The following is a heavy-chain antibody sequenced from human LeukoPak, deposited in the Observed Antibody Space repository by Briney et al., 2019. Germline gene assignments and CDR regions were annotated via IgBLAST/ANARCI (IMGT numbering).Heavy chain of an antibody. CDR2: ITSSSSYI. D-gene: IGHD2-21*02. V-gene: IGHV3-21*01. Sequence: GGSLRLSCAASGFTFSSHSMNWVRQAPGKGLEWVSSITSSSSYIFYADSVEGRFTISRDNAENSLYLQMNSLRAEDTAVYYCARDLVVVTGIPGYYYGMDVWGQGTTVTVSS. CDR3: ARDLVVVTGIPGYYYGMDV. J-gene: IGHJ6*02. CDR1: GFTFSSHS.